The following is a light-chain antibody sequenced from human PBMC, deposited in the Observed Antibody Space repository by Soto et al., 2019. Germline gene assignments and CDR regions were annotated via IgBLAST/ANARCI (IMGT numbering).Light chain of an antibody. J-gene: IGKJ5*01. CDR3: QQGYSTPIT. V-gene: IGKV1-39*01. CDR2: AVS. CDR1: QSISNY. Sequence: DIQMTQSPSSLSASVGDRVTITCRASQSISNYLNWYQQKPGKAPKLLIYAVSNLQGGVPSRFSGSGSGTDFTLTISSLQPEDFATYFCQQGYSTPITFGQGTRLEIK.